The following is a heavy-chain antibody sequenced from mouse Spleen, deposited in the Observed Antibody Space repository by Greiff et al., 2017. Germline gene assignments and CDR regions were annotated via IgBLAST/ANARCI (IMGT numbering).Heavy chain of an antibody. V-gene: IGHV1-64*01. Sequence: QVQLQQSGAELVKPGASVKLSCKASGYNFTSYWMHWVKQRPGQGLEWIGMIHPNSGSTNYNEKFNTKATLTVDKSSSTAYMQLSSLTSEDSAVYYCASGGTGYWGQGTTLTVSS. CDR1: GYNFTSYW. J-gene: IGHJ2*01. CDR3: ASGGTGY. D-gene: IGHD3-3*01. CDR2: IHPNSGST.